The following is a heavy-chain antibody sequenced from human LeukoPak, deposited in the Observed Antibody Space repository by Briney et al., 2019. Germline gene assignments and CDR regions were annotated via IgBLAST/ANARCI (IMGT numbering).Heavy chain of an antibody. CDR1: GYTFTSYD. D-gene: IGHD7-27*01. CDR3: AREMRLGKLSKLDY. CDR2: MNPNSGNT. Sequence: GASVKVSCKASGYTFTSYDINWVRQATGQGLEWMGWMNPNSGNTGYAQKFQGRVTMTRNTSISTAYMELSRLRSDDTAVYYCAREMRLGKLSKLDYWGQGTLVTVSS. V-gene: IGHV1-8*01. J-gene: IGHJ4*02.